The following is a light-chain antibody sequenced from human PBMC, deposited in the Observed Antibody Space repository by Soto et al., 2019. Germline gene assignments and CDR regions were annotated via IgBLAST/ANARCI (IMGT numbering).Light chain of an antibody. CDR1: SGHSSYA. CDR2: LNSDGSH. J-gene: IGLJ3*02. V-gene: IGLV4-69*01. Sequence: QLVLTQSPSASASLGASVKLTCTLSSGHSSYAIAWHQQQPEKGPRYLMKLNSDGSHSKGDGIPDRLSGSSSGAERYLTISSLQSEDAADYYCQTWGTGINWVFGGGTKLTVL. CDR3: QTWGTGINWV.